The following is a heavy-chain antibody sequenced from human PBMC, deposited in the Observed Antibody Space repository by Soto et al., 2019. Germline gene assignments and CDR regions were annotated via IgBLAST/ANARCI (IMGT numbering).Heavy chain of an antibody. CDR3: AKDRRGVFRSAASNWFDP. V-gene: IGHV3-30*18. CDR1: GFTFSSYG. D-gene: IGHD3-10*01. J-gene: IGHJ5*02. CDR2: ISYDGSNK. Sequence: QVQLVESGGGGVQPGRSLRLSCAASGFTFSSYGMHWVRQAPGKGLEWEAVISYDGSNKYYADSVKGRFTISRENSKNTLNLQLNRLRAEDTAGYYCAKDRRGVFRSAASNWFDPWGQGTLVTVSS.